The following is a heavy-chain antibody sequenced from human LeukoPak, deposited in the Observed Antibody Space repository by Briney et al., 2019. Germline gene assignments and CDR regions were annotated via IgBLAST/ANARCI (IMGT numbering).Heavy chain of an antibody. Sequence: GGSLRLSCAASGFTLSSYAMSWVRQAPGKGLEWVSAIRGSGGSTYSADSVKGRFTISRDISKNTLYLQMNSLRAEDTAVYYCAKEGVDPYWYFDLWGRGTLVTVSS. CDR1: GFTLSSYA. CDR3: AKEGVDPYWYFDL. J-gene: IGHJ2*01. V-gene: IGHV3-23*01. CDR2: IRGSGGST. D-gene: IGHD3-10*01.